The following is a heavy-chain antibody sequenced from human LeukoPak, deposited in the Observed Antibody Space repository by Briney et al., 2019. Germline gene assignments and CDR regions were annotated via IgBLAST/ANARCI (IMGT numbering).Heavy chain of an antibody. J-gene: IGHJ4*02. V-gene: IGHV4-39*01. Sequence: KPSETLSLTCTVSGGYIRSSRDDWGWIRQPPGKGLEWIGSIYYSGDTYYNPALKSRVTISVDTSKNQFSLKLSSVTAADTAVYYGARGRYFDHWGQRTLVTVS. CDR3: ARGRYFDH. CDR1: GGYIRSSRDD. CDR2: IYYSGDT.